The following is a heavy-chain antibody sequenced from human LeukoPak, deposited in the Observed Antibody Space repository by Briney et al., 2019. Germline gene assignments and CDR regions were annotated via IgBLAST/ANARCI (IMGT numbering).Heavy chain of an antibody. CDR3: ASTTTAMNPPLGY. CDR2: ISSSSSYI. V-gene: IGHV3-21*01. J-gene: IGHJ4*02. D-gene: IGHD5-18*01. Sequence: GGSLRLSCAASGFTFSSYSMNWVRQAPGKGLEWVSSISSSSSYIYYADSVKGRFTISRDNAKNSLYLQMNSLRAEDTAVYYCASTTTAMNPPLGYWGQGTLVTVSS. CDR1: GFTFSSYS.